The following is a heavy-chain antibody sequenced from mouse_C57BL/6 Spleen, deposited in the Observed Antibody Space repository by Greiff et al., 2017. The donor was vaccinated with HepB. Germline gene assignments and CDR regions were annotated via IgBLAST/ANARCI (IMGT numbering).Heavy chain of an antibody. V-gene: IGHV1-15*01. CDR3: TRGRGSSLDY. Sequence: QVQLQQSGAELVRPGASVTLSCKASGYTFTDYEMHWVKQTPVHGLEWIGAIDPETGGTAYNQKFKGKAILTADKSSSTAYMELRSLTSEDSAVYYCTRGRGSSLDYWGQGTSVTVSS. CDR1: GYTFTDYE. D-gene: IGHD1-3*01. J-gene: IGHJ4*01. CDR2: IDPETGGT.